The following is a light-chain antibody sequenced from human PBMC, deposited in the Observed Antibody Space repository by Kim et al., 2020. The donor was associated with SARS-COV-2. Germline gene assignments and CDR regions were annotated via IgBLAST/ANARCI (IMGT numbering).Light chain of an antibody. CDR3: QSYDGSLSGLYV. CDR1: SSNIGAGYD. J-gene: IGLJ1*01. CDR2: GNN. V-gene: IGLV1-40*01. Sequence: QSVLTQPPSMSGAPGQRVTISCTGTSSNIGAGYDLHWYQQLPGTAPKLLIFGNNNRPSGVPDRFSGSKSGTSASLAITGLQAEDEADYYCQSYDGSLSGLYVFGAGTKVTVL.